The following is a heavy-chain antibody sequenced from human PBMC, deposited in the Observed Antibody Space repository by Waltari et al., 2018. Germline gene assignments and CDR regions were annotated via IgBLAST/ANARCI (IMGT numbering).Heavy chain of an antibody. CDR2: IYYSGST. V-gene: IGHV4-59*01. CDR1: GFTFSSYA. D-gene: IGHD5-12*01. CDR3: ARGGRWLQFIDY. Sequence: VQLLESGGGLVQPGGSLRLSCAASGFTFSSYAMSWIRQPPGKGLEWIGYIYYSGSTNYNPSLKSRVTISVDTSKNQFSLKLSSVTAADTAVYYCARGGRWLQFIDYWGQGTLVIVSS. J-gene: IGHJ4*02.